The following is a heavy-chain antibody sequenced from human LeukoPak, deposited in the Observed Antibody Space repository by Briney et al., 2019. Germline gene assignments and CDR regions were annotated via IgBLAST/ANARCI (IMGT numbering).Heavy chain of an antibody. Sequence: ASVTVSCTASGYTFTSYAMHWVRQAPGQGLEWMGWINPNSGGTNYAQKFQGWVTMTRDTSISTAYMELSRLRSDDTAVYYCARDRCSGGSCHPTFDYWGQGTLVTVSS. CDR2: INPNSGGT. D-gene: IGHD2-15*01. J-gene: IGHJ4*02. CDR1: GYTFTSYA. CDR3: ARDRCSGGSCHPTFDY. V-gene: IGHV1-2*04.